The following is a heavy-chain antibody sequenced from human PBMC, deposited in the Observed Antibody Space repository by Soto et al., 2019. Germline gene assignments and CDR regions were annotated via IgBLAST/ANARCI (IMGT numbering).Heavy chain of an antibody. CDR2: IRSDGTNA. CDR1: GFTFSSYW. Sequence: GGSLRLSCAASGFTFSSYWMHWVRQAPGKGLVWVSRIRSDGTNAEYAGSVKGRFTISRDNAENTLYLQMNSLRVEDTAIYYCAITDYYDSSGYYPSNYWGQGTLVTVSS. J-gene: IGHJ4*02. D-gene: IGHD3-22*01. CDR3: AITDYYDSSGYYPSNY. V-gene: IGHV3-74*03.